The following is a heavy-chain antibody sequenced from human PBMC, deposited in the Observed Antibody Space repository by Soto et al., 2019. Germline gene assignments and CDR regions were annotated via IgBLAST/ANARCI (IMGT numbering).Heavy chain of an antibody. Sequence: SETLSLTCTVSGGSISSSNWWSWVRQPPGKGLEWIGEIYHSGSTNYNPSLKSRVTISVDKSKNQFSLKLSSVTAADTAVYYCARDNRGYCSSTSCTNWFDPWGQGTLVTVSS. V-gene: IGHV4-4*02. D-gene: IGHD2-2*01. J-gene: IGHJ5*02. CDR1: GGSISSSNW. CDR3: ARDNRGYCSSTSCTNWFDP. CDR2: IYHSGST.